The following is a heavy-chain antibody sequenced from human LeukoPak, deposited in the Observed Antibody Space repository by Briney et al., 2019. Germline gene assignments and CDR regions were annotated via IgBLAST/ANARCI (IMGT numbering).Heavy chain of an antibody. D-gene: IGHD6-13*01. CDR2: ISGSGGST. V-gene: IGHV3-23*01. Sequence: PGGSLRLSCAASGFTFSSYAMSWVRQAPGKGLEWVSAISGSGGSTYYADSVKGRFTTSRDNSKNTLYLQMNSLRAEDTVVYYCAKGSSSWYARVYFDYWGQGTLVTVSS. J-gene: IGHJ4*02. CDR3: AKGSSSWYARVYFDY. CDR1: GFTFSSYA.